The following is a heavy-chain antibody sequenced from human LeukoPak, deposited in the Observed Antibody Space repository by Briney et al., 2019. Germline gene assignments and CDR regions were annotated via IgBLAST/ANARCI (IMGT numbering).Heavy chain of an antibody. V-gene: IGHV1-69*05. Sequence: SVKVSCKASGGTFSSYAISWVRQAPGQGLEWMGGIIPIFGTANYAQKFQGRVTMTRDTSTSTVYMELSSLRSEDTAVYYCARGPRITLIRGGQWYFYMDVWGKGTTVTISS. J-gene: IGHJ6*03. D-gene: IGHD3-10*01. CDR3: ARGPRITLIRGGQWYFYMDV. CDR1: GGTFSSYA. CDR2: IIPIFGTA.